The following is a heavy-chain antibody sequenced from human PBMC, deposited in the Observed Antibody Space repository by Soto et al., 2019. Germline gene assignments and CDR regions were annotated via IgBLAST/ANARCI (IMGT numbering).Heavy chain of an antibody. CDR3: AHAKLRYFDWPMGKYYFDY. J-gene: IGHJ4*02. CDR2: IYWDDDK. D-gene: IGHD3-9*01. V-gene: IGHV2-5*02. Sequence: SGPTLVNPTQTLTLTCTFSGFSLSTSGVGVGWIRQPPGKALEWLALIYWDDDKRYSPSLKSRLTITKDTSKNQVVLTMTNMDPVDTATYYCAHAKLRYFDWPMGKYYFDYWGQGTLVTVSS. CDR1: GFSLSTSGVG.